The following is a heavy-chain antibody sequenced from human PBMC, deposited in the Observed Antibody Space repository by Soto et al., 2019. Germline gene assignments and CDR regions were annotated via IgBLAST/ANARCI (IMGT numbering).Heavy chain of an antibody. D-gene: IGHD6-13*01. Sequence: EVQLVQSGTELKKPGESLKISCKGFGYSFSSFWIGWVRQMPGKGLEWVAIIYPGDSDARYSPSFQGQVTISADKSINTAYLQWNSLKASDSGIDYCARPSADSSSWFSYYGMDVWGQGTTVTVS. CDR2: IYPGDSDA. V-gene: IGHV5-51*01. CDR1: GYSFSSFW. J-gene: IGHJ6*02. CDR3: ARPSADSSSWFSYYGMDV.